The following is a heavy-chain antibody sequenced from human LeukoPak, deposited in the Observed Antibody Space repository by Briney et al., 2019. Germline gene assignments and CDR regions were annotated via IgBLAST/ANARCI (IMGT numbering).Heavy chain of an antibody. Sequence: GGSLRLSCAASGFTFSTYSMNWVRQAPGKGLEWVSFISTGSSTIYYADSVKGRFTISRDNSKNTLYLQMNSLRAEDTAVYYCAKDTSGSYFTGDYWGQGTLVTVSS. V-gene: IGHV3-48*01. J-gene: IGHJ4*02. D-gene: IGHD3-22*01. CDR3: AKDTSGSYFTGDY. CDR1: GFTFSTYS. CDR2: ISTGSSTI.